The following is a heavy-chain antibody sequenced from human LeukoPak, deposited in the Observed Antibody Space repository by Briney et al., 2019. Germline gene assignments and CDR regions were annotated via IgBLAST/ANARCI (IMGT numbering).Heavy chain of an antibody. D-gene: IGHD3-22*01. Sequence: SGGSLRLSCEASGFNFSFFGMHWVRQAPGKGLEWVALTSYDGSNKYYTDSVKGRFTISRDNSKNTLYLQMNSLRVEDTAVYYCAKQAYDNSGYYGSVFHYWGQGTLVTVSS. J-gene: IGHJ4*02. CDR1: GFNFSFFG. V-gene: IGHV3-30*18. CDR3: AKQAYDNSGYYGSVFHY. CDR2: TSYDGSNK.